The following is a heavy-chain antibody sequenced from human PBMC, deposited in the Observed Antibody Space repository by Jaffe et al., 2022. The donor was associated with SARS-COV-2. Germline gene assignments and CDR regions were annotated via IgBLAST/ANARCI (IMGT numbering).Heavy chain of an antibody. Sequence: QVQLVQSGAEVKKPGSSVKVSCKASGGTFSSYAISWVRQAPGQGLEWMGGIIPIFGTANYAQKFQGRVTITADESTSTAYMELSSLRSEDTAVYYCARDLRPYGGNPYYFDYWGQGTLVTVSS. D-gene: IGHD4-17*01. V-gene: IGHV1-69*01. J-gene: IGHJ4*02. CDR2: IIPIFGTA. CDR3: ARDLRPYGGNPYYFDY. CDR1: GGTFSSYA.